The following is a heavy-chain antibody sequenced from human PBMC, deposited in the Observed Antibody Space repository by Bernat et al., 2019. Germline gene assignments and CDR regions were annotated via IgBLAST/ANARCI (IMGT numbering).Heavy chain of an antibody. CDR1: GGTFSSYA. J-gene: IGHJ6*03. CDR2: IIPIFGTA. D-gene: IGHD3-10*01. Sequence: GSSVKVSCKASGGTFSSYAISWVRQAPGQGLEWMGGIIPIFGTANYAQKFQGRVTITADESTSTAYMELSSLRSEDTAVYYCAIDPNGFREFRYYYYYMDVWGKGTTVTVSS. V-gene: IGHV1-69*01. CDR3: AIDPNGFREFRYYYYYMDV.